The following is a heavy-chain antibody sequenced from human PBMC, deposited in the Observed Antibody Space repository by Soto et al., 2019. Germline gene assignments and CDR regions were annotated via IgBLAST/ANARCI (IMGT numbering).Heavy chain of an antibody. D-gene: IGHD6-13*01. V-gene: IGHV1-2*02. CDR1: GYTFTGYY. J-gene: IGHJ1*01. Sequence: QVQLVQSGAEVKKPGASVKVSCKASGYTFTGYYMHWVRQAPGQGLEWMGWINPNSGGTNYAQKLEGRVTMTRDTWLSTAYMELSRLRSDDTAVYYCARDLGGIAAARSPLTHWGQGTRVTV. CDR2: INPNSGGT. CDR3: ARDLGGIAAARSPLTH.